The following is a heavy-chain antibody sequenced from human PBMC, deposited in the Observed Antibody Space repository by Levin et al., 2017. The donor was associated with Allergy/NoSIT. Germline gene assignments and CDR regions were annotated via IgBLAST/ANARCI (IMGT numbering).Heavy chain of an antibody. D-gene: IGHD5/OR15-5a*01. CDR2: IYYSGRA. J-gene: IGHJ6*02. CDR1: GGSISSGGYY. V-gene: IGHV4-31*01. Sequence: SETLSLTCIVSGGSISSGGYYWSWIRQHPGKGLEWIGYIYYSGRAYYNPSLKSQITISVDTSKKQFSLKLTSVTAADTAVYYCARSTTNLYYGMDVWGQGTTVTVSS. CDR3: ARSTTNLYYGMDV.